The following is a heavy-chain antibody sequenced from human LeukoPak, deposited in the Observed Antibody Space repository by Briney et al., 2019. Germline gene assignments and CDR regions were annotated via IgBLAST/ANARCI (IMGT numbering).Heavy chain of an antibody. Sequence: GGSLRLSCAASGFTFSTYSMNWVRQAPGKGLEWVSYISSTSSNINYADSVKGRFTISRDNAKNSLYLQMNSLRAEDTAVYYCARNFYQLVSLDYWGQGTLVTVSS. CDR3: ARNFYQLVSLDY. CDR1: GFTFSTYS. D-gene: IGHD2-2*01. J-gene: IGHJ4*02. V-gene: IGHV3-48*01. CDR2: ISSTSSNI.